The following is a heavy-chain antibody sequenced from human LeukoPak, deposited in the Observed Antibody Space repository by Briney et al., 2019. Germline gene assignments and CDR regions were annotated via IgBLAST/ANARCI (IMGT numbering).Heavy chain of an antibody. D-gene: IGHD3-10*01. Sequence: GGSLRLSCAASGFTFSDYYMSWIRQAPGKGLEWVSYISSSSSYTNYADSVKGRFTISRDNAKNSLYLQMNSLRAEDTAVYYCARVTIMVRGVIITSWFDPWGQGTLVTVSS. V-gene: IGHV3-11*06. J-gene: IGHJ5*02. CDR1: GFTFSDYY. CDR2: ISSSSSYT. CDR3: ARVTIMVRGVIITSWFDP.